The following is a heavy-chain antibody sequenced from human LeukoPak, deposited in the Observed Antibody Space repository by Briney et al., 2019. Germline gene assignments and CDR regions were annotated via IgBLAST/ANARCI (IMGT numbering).Heavy chain of an antibody. J-gene: IGHJ5*02. CDR3: TRYDFWSGFGWFDP. Sequence: SVKVSCKASGGTFSSYAISWVRQAPGQGLEWMGGIIPIFGTANYAQKFQGRVTITADESTSTAYMELSSLRSEDTAVYYCTRYDFWSGFGWFDPWGQGTLVTVSS. V-gene: IGHV1-69*01. CDR1: GGTFSSYA. D-gene: IGHD3-3*01. CDR2: IIPIFGTA.